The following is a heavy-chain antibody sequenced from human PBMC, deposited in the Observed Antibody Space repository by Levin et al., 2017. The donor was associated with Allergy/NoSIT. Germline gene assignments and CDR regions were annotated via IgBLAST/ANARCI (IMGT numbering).Heavy chain of an antibody. Sequence: GGSLRLSCAASGFTFDDYGMSWVRQAPGKGLEWVSDINWNGGSTDYADSVKGRFTISRDNAKNSLYLQMNSLRAEDTALYYCARNWHYYASGSCPFDYWGQGTLVTVSS. D-gene: IGHD3-10*01. J-gene: IGHJ4*02. CDR1: GFTFDDYG. CDR2: INWNGGST. V-gene: IGHV3-20*04. CDR3: ARNWHYYASGSCPFDY.